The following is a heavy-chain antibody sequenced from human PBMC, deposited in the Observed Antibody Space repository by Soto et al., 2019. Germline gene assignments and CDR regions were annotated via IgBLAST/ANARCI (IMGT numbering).Heavy chain of an antibody. V-gene: IGHV4-4*02. CDR2: IHHTGGT. CDR3: ATLHSRVVLALAEFPS. D-gene: IGHD2-21*01. Sequence: QVQLRQSGPGLVKPSGPLSLTCFVSGTSISSTYWWTWVRQYPGTGLERIGEIHHTGGTTYNPPRRTRLTISVDKSNNKVSLTWTSVTAAASAMYYCATLHSRVVLALAEFPSWGQGSLVTVSS. CDR1: GTSISSTYW. J-gene: IGHJ5*02.